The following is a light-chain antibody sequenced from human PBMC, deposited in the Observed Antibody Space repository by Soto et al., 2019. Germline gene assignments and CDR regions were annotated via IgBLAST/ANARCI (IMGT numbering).Light chain of an antibody. V-gene: IGKV3-20*01. CDR2: GAS. CDR1: QSVSSSY. CDR3: QQYGSSLGVT. J-gene: IGKJ4*01. Sequence: IVLTQSPATLSVSPGERATLSCRASQSVSSSYLAWYQQKPGQAPRLLIYGASSRATGIPDRFSGSGSGTDFTLTISRLEPEDFAVYYCQQYGSSLGVTFGGGTKVDIK.